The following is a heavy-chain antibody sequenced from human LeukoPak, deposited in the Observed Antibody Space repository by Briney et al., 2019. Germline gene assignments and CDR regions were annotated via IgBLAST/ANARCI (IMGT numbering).Heavy chain of an antibody. CDR1: GYTLTELS. Sequence: ASVKVSCKVSGYTLTELSMHWVRQAPGKGLEWMGGFDPEDGETIYAQKFQGRVTITADESTSTAYMELSSLRSEDTAVYYCARDIQGASSSWYSVNWFDPWGQGTLVTVSS. D-gene: IGHD6-13*01. CDR3: ARDIQGASSSWYSVNWFDP. J-gene: IGHJ5*02. CDR2: FDPEDGET. V-gene: IGHV1-24*01.